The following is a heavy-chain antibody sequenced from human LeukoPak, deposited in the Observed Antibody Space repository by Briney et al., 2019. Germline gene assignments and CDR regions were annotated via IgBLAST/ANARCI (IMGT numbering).Heavy chain of an antibody. V-gene: IGHV4-59*01. CDR2: IYSSGST. Sequence: SETLSLTCTVSGGSISSYYWSWIRQPPGKGLEWIGYIYSSGSTNYNPSLKGRVTISVDTSKNQFSLKLSSVTAADTAVYYCARQDDAFDIWGQGTMVTVSS. CDR3: ARQDDAFDI. J-gene: IGHJ3*02. CDR1: GGSISSYY.